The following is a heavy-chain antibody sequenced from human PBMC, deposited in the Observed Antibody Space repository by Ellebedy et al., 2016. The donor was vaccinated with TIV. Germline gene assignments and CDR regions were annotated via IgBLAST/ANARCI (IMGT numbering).Heavy chain of an antibody. D-gene: IGHD5-18*01. V-gene: IGHV3-7*01. J-gene: IGHJ5*02. Sequence: GESLKISXAASGFTFYNFGLHWARQAPGKGLEWVANIKQDGSEKYYVDSVKGRFTISRDNAKNSLYLQMNSLRAEDTAVYYCARPWIQLWFDPFDPWGQGTLVTVSS. CDR3: ARPWIQLWFDPFDP. CDR1: GFTFYNFG. CDR2: IKQDGSEK.